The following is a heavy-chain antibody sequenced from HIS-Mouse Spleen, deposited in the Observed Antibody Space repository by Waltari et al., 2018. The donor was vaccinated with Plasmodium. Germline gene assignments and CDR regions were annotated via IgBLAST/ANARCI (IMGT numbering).Heavy chain of an antibody. Sequence: QVQLVESGGGVVQPGRSLRLSCAASGFTFSSYGMRWVSQAPGKGLEWVAVISYDGSNKYYADSVKGRFTISRDNSKNTLYLQMNSLRAEDTAVYYCAKDRRSSSWYVDYWGQGTLVTVSS. CDR3: AKDRRSSSWYVDY. D-gene: IGHD6-13*01. V-gene: IGHV3-30*18. CDR2: ISYDGSNK. CDR1: GFTFSSYG. J-gene: IGHJ4*02.